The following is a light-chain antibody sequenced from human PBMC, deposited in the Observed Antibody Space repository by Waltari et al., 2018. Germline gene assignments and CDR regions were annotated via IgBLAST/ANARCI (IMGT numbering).Light chain of an antibody. Sequence: EIVMTQSPATLSVSPGERATLSCRASQSVSSNLAWYQQNPGQAPRLLIYGASTRATGIPARFSGSVSGTEFTLTISSLQSEDFAVYYCQQYNNWQYTFGQGTKLEIK. J-gene: IGKJ2*01. V-gene: IGKV3-15*01. CDR2: GAS. CDR1: QSVSSN. CDR3: QQYNNWQYT.